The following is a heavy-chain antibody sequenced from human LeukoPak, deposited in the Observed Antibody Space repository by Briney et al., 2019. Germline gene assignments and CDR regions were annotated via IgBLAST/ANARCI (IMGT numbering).Heavy chain of an antibody. J-gene: IGHJ5*02. CDR3: ARELSSIAARAVNWFDP. CDR2: ISSSGSTI. D-gene: IGHD6-6*01. Sequence: PGGSLRLSCAASGFTFSSYEMNWVRQAPGKGLEWVSYISSSGSTIYYADSVKGRFTISRDNAKNSLYLQMNGLRAEDTAVYYCARELSSIAARAVNWFDPWGQGTLVTVSS. CDR1: GFTFSSYE. V-gene: IGHV3-48*03.